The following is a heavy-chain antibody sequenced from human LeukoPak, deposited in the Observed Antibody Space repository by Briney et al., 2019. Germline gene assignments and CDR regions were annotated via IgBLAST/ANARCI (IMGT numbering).Heavy chain of an antibody. V-gene: IGHV3-48*03. CDR2: ISSSGSTI. J-gene: IGHJ4*02. CDR1: GFTFSSYE. Sequence: PGGSLRLSCAASGFTFSSYEMNWVRQAPGKGLEWVSYISSSGSTIYYADSVKGRFTISRDNAKNSLYLQMNSLRAEDTAVYYCARISSLIDYWGQGTLVTVSS. CDR3: ARISSLIDY.